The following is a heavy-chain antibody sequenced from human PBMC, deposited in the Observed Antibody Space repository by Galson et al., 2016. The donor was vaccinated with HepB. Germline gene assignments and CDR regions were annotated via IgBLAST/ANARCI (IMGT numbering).Heavy chain of an antibody. CDR1: GDSVSSNRAA. D-gene: IGHD3-10*01. CDR2: TYYRTKWFH. Sequence: CAISGDSVSSNRAAWNWIRQSPSRGLEWLGRTYYRTKWFHDLEIGVKSKIVINADTWKNQFSLQLKSVTPEDTAVDDCAREGEGPVAYWYLDLWGRGTLVTVSS. J-gene: IGHJ2*01. CDR3: AREGEGPVAYWYLDL. V-gene: IGHV6-1*01.